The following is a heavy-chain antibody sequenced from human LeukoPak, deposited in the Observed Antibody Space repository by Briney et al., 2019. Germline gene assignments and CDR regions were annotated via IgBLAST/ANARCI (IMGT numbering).Heavy chain of an antibody. CDR1: GSTVSSNY. CDR3: ARGGRAGWSGTYEDSFDV. Sequence: GGSLRLSCAASGSTVSSNYMNWVRQAPGKGLEWISTIFSDDTTYYADSVKGRFIISRDNYKNTLYLQMNSLRADDTAVYYCARGGRAGWSGTYEDSFDVWGQGTMVTVSS. CDR2: IFSDDTT. V-gene: IGHV3-66*01. J-gene: IGHJ3*01. D-gene: IGHD1-26*01.